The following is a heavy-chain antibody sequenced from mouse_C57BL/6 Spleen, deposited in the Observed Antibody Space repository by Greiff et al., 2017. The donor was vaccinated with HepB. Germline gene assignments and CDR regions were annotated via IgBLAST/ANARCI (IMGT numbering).Heavy chain of an antibody. CDR2: INPNNGGT. J-gene: IGHJ1*03. CDR1: GYTFTDYN. D-gene: IGHD2-4*01. V-gene: IGHV1-18*01. Sequence: EVKLMESGPELVKPGASVKIPCKASGYTFTDYNMDWVKQSHGKSLEWIGDINPNNGGTIYNQKFKGKATLTVDKSSSTAYMELRSLTSEDTAVYYCARYYEDYDGYWYFDVWGTGTTVTVSS. CDR3: ARYYEDYDGYWYFDV.